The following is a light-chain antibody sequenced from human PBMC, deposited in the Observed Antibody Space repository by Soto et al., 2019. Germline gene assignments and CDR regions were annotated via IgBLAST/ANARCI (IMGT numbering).Light chain of an antibody. V-gene: IGKV3-20*01. Sequence: ETVLTRSPGTLSLSPGERATLSCRASQSITSKYLAWYQQKPGQAPRLLMFDTSSRATGIPDRFSGSGSGADFTLTISRLEPDDFAVYYCQQYETSPRTFGQGTKLEIK. J-gene: IGKJ2*01. CDR2: DTS. CDR3: QQYETSPRT. CDR1: QSITSKY.